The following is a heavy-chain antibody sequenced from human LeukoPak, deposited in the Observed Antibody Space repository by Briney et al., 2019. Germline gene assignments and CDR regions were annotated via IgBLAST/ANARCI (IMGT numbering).Heavy chain of an antibody. V-gene: IGHV4-59*12. CDR1: GGSMSTYY. Sequence: PSETLSLTCTVSGGSMSTYYWSWIRQPPGKGLEWIGYIYYSGSTNYNPSLKSRVIISVDTSKNQFSLKLSSVTAADTAVYYCARDFPVGATTGRSDYFDYWGQGTLVTVSS. D-gene: IGHD1-26*01. J-gene: IGHJ4*02. CDR2: IYYSGST. CDR3: ARDFPVGATTGRSDYFDY.